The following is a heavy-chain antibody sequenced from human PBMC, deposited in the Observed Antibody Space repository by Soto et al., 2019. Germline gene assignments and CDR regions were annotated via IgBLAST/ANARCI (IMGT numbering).Heavy chain of an antibody. CDR2: INHSGST. CDR1: GGSFSGYY. V-gene: IGHV4-34*01. D-gene: IGHD6-19*01. Sequence: SETLSLTCAVYGGSFSGYYWSWIRQPPGKGLEWIGEINHSGSTNYNPSLKSRVTISVDTSKNQFSLKLSSVTAADTAVYYCARGYGYSSGWFRYYYYGMDVWGQGTTVTVSS. J-gene: IGHJ6*02. CDR3: ARGYGYSSGWFRYYYYGMDV.